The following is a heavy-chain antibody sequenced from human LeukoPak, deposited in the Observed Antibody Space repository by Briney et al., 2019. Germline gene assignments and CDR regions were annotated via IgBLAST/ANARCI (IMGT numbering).Heavy chain of an antibody. V-gene: IGHV3-23*01. CDR2: ISGSGGST. CDR3: AKDRIYYDSSGLTHEY. J-gene: IGHJ4*02. Sequence: SGGSLRLSCAASGFTFSSYAMSWVRQAPGKGLEWVSAISGSGGSTYYADSVKGRFTISRDNSKNTLYLQMNSLRAEDTAVYYCAKDRIYYDSSGLTHEYWGQGTLVTVSS. CDR1: GFTFSSYA. D-gene: IGHD3-22*01.